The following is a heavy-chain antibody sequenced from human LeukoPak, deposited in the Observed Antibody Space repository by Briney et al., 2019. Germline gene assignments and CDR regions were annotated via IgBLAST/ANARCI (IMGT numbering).Heavy chain of an antibody. CDR3: ARDIQPRLLWFGESYPDFDY. CDR2: INPNSGGT. CDR1: GYTFTGYF. Sequence: GASVKVSCKASGYTFTGYFMHWVRQAPGQGLEWMGWINPNSGGTNYAQKFQGRVTMTRDTSISTAYMELSRLRSDDTAVYYCARDIQPRLLWFGESYPDFDYWGQGTLVTVSS. V-gene: IGHV1-2*02. J-gene: IGHJ4*02. D-gene: IGHD3-10*01.